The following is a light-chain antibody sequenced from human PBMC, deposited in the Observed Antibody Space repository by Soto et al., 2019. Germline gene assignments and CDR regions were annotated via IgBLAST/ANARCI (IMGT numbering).Light chain of an antibody. CDR2: EVT. CDR3: CSYGGSRAV. Sequence: QSALTQPASVSGSPGQSITISCTGTSSDVGSHNLVSWYQQHPGQARKLMIYEVTKRPLGVSTRFSASKSGTTASLTISGLQAEDEADYYCCSYGGSRAVFGGGTQLTVL. J-gene: IGLJ7*01. V-gene: IGLV2-23*02. CDR1: SSDVGSHNL.